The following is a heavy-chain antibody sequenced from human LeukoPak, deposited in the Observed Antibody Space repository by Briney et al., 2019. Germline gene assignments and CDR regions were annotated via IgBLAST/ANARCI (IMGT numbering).Heavy chain of an antibody. Sequence: GGSLRLSCAASGFIFSHYGMHWVRQAPGKGLEGVAVIWHDGSSKYYADSVNGRFTNSRDNSENTVYLQMNSLRAEDTAVYYCAKDAQRGFDYSNSLEYWGQGDLVTVSS. J-gene: IGHJ4*02. CDR1: GFIFSHYG. CDR2: IWHDGSSK. CDR3: AKDAQRGFDYSNSLEY. V-gene: IGHV3-33*06. D-gene: IGHD4-11*01.